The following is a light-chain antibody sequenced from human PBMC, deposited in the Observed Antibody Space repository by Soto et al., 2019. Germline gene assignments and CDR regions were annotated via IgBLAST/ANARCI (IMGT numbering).Light chain of an antibody. CDR2: GIS. CDR1: QSVNSN. V-gene: IGKV3D-15*01. CDR3: QKHGQWPIT. Sequence: EIVMTHSPGTRSVSPGERGTLSCRASQSVNSNYLAWYQQKPGQAPRLLIYGISKRATDIPDRFSGSGSGTEFTLTISSLQPEDFATYYCQKHGQWPITCGQGTRREIK. J-gene: IGKJ5*01.